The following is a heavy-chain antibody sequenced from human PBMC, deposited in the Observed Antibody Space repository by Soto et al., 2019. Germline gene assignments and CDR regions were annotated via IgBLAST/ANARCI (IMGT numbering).Heavy chain of an antibody. CDR2: INPSGGST. CDR3: ASLPYPSPITMVGVAMNADDAYDI. J-gene: IGHJ3*02. CDR1: GYTLTSYY. Sequence: ASVKVSCKASGYTLTSYYMHWVRQAPGQGLEWMGIINPSGGSTSYAQKFQGRVTMTRDTSTSTVYMELSSLRSEDTAVYYCASLPYPSPITMVGVAMNADDAYDIWGQGTMVTVSS. D-gene: IGHD3-3*01. V-gene: IGHV1-46*01.